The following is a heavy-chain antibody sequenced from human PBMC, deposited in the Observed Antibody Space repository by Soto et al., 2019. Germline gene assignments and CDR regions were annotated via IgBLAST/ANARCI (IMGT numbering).Heavy chain of an antibody. D-gene: IGHD3-22*01. CDR1: GYTFTSYA. J-gene: IGHJ6*02. V-gene: IGHV1-3*01. CDR2: INAGNGNT. Sequence: ASVKVSCKASGYTFTSYAMHWVRQAPGQRLEWMGWINAGNGNTKYSQKFQGRVTMTRDTSTSTVYMELSSLRSEDTAVYYCVRDKGYYYDSSGFDGMDVWGQGTTVTVSS. CDR3: VRDKGYYYDSSGFDGMDV.